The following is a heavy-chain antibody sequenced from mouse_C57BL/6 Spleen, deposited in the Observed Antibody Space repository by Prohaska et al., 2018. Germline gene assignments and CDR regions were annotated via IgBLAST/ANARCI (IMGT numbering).Heavy chain of an antibody. CDR3: AREDWGAMDY. V-gene: IGHV3-6*01. Sequence: DVQLQESGPGLVKPSQSLSLTCSVTGYSITSGYYWNWIRQFPGNKLEWIGYISYDGSNNYNPSLKNRISITRDTSKNQFFLKLNSVTTEDTATYYCAREDWGAMDYWGQGTSVTVSS. D-gene: IGHD4-1*01. CDR1: GYSITSGYY. J-gene: IGHJ4*01. CDR2: ISYDGSN.